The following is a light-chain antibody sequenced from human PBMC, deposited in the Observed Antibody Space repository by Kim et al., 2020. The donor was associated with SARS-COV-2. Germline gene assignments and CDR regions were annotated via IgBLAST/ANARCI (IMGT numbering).Light chain of an antibody. CDR1: SLRKYY. J-gene: IGLJ3*02. CDR2: GKN. CDR3: YSRDSSGNLRV. V-gene: IGLV3-19*01. Sequence: SSELTQDPAVSVALGRTVRITCQGDSLRKYYASWYQQKPGQAPVLVIYGKNNRPSGIPDRFSGSSSGDTVSLTITGAQAEDEADYYCYSRDSSGNLRVFGGGTKLTVL.